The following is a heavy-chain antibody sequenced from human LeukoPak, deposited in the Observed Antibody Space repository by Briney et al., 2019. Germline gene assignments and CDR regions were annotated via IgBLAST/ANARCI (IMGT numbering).Heavy chain of an antibody. CDR3: ARRGYSGNEAYFAY. CDR1: GDSMSSGAR. CDR2: IYHSGST. D-gene: IGHD5-12*01. Sequence: PSETLSLTCTVSGDSMSSGARWSWVRQSPGKGLEWIGEIYHSGSTNYNPSLRGRVTISVDNSNNHFSLDLSSVTAADAAFYYCARRGYSGNEAYFAYWGQGTLVTVSS. V-gene: IGHV4-4*02. J-gene: IGHJ4*02.